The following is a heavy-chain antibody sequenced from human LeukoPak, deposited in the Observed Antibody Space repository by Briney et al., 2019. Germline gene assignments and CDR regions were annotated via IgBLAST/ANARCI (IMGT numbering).Heavy chain of an antibody. D-gene: IGHD2/OR15-2a*01. CDR1: GYSFSTYY. V-gene: IGHV1-46*01. Sequence: ASVKVSCKASGYSFSTYYIHWVRQAPGQGLEWMGIINPTSTSTYYAQKFQGRVTMTRDMSTSTVYMELSSLMSEDTALYYCARAADRLSNYYYYYMDVWGKGTTVTVSS. J-gene: IGHJ6*03. CDR3: ARAADRLSNYYYYYMDV. CDR2: INPTSTST.